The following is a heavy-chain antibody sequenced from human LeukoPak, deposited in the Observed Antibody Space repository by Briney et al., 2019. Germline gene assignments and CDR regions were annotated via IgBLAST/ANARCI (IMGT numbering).Heavy chain of an antibody. Sequence: GGSLRLSCAASGFTFSSYAMYWVRQAPGKGLEWVAVISYDGSNKYYADSVKGRLTISRDNSKNTLYLQMNSLRAEDTAVYYCARESYGMDVWCQGTTVTVSS. CDR2: ISYDGSNK. CDR1: GFTFSSYA. CDR3: ARESYGMDV. V-gene: IGHV3-30-3*01. J-gene: IGHJ6*02.